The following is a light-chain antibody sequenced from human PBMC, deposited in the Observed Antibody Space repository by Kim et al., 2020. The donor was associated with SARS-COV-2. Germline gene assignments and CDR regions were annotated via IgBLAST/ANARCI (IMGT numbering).Light chain of an antibody. CDR1: QDISNY. V-gene: IGKV1-33*01. CDR2: DAS. CDR3: QQYDNPPFT. Sequence: GDRVTITCRASQDISNYLTWHQQKPGKAPKVLIYDASALESGVPSRFSGGGSGTDFTFTIASLQPEDVATYYCQQYDNPPFTFGVGTKVDIK. J-gene: IGKJ4*01.